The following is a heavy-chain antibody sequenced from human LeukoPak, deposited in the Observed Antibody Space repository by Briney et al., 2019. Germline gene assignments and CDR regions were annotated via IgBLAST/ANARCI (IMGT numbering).Heavy chain of an antibody. D-gene: IGHD3-22*01. CDR2: INHSGST. V-gene: IGHV4-34*01. CDR3: ASLSQDSSGYPNPFDY. Sequence: SETLCLTCAVYGGSFSGYYWSWIRQPPGKGLEWIGEINHSGSTNYNPSLKSRVTISVDTSKNQFSLKLSSVTAADTAVYYCASLSQDSSGYPNPFDYWGQGTLVTVSS. J-gene: IGHJ4*02. CDR1: GGSFSGYY.